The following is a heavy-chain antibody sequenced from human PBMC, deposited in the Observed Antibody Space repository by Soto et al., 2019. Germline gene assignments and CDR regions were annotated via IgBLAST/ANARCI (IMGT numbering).Heavy chain of an antibody. J-gene: IGHJ6*03. CDR1: GYTFTSYY. CDR2: INPSGGST. V-gene: IGHV1-46*01. CDR3: ARGGRYYDFWSGYYFAYYYYYMDV. D-gene: IGHD3-3*01. Sequence: ASVKVSCKASGYTFTSYYMHWVRQAPGQGLEWMGIINPSGGSTSYAQKFQGRVTMTRDTSTSTAYMELSSLRSEDTAVYYCARGGRYYDFWSGYYFAYYYYYMDVWGKGTTVTVSS.